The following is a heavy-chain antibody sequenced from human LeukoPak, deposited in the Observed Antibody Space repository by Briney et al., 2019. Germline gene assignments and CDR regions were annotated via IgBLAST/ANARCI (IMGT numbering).Heavy chain of an antibody. V-gene: IGHV4-59*08. D-gene: IGHD6-19*01. CDR2: IYYSGST. Sequence: SETLSLTCTVSGGSISSYYWSWIRQPPGKGLEWIGYIYYSGSTNYKPSLKSRVTISVDTSKNQFSLKLSSVTAADTAVYYCARHSSGWYRDAFDIWGQGTMVTVSS. CDR3: ARHSSGWYRDAFDI. J-gene: IGHJ3*02. CDR1: GGSISSYY.